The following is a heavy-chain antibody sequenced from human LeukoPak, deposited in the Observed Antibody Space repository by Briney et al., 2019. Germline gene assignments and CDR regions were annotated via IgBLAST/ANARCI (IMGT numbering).Heavy chain of an antibody. V-gene: IGHV3-23*01. CDR1: GFTFSIYA. D-gene: IGHD3-22*01. CDR2: ISGTGGTA. Sequence: GGSLRLSCAASGFTFSIYAMSWVRQAPGKGLEWVSAISGTGGTAYYADSVKGRFTISRDNSKNTLYLQMNSLRAEDTAVYYCAKKGYYDGSGYYMYYFDHWGQGTLVTVSS. J-gene: IGHJ4*02. CDR3: AKKGYYDGSGYYMYYFDH.